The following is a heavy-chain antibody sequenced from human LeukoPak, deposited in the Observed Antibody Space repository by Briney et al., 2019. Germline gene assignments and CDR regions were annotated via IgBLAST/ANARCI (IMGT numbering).Heavy chain of an antibody. CDR3: AKYTSGTSYRGLDQ. CDR1: GLTVSSYA. V-gene: IGHV3-23*01. J-gene: IGHJ4*01. Sequence: GGSLRLSCGASGLTVSSYAMSWVRQAPGKGLEWVSTIIGSAANTYYADSVKGRFTISRDDSKNTVYLQMNSLRTEDTAVYSCAKYTSGTSYRGLDQWGHGTLVTVSS. D-gene: IGHD3-10*01. CDR2: IIGSAANT.